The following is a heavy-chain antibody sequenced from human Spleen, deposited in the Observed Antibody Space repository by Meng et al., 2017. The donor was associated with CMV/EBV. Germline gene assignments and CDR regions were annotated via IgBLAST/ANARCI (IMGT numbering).Heavy chain of an antibody. Sequence: VGSVKGRFTISRDNTENTLYLQMNSLRDEDTAVYYCARLAATRKAFDYWGQGTLVTVSS. V-gene: IGHV3-74*01. CDR3: ARLAATRKAFDY. D-gene: IGHD2-15*01. J-gene: IGHJ4*02.